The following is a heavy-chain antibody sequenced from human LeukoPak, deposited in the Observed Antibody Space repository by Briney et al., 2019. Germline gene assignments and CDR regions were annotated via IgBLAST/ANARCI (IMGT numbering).Heavy chain of an antibody. Sequence: ASVKVSCKASGYTFNGYYMHWVRQAPGQGLEWMGWINPNSGGTNYAQKFQGRVTMTRDTSISTAYMELSRLRSDDAAVYYCARDMLSRYYDSSGYYYFDYWGQGTLVTVSS. CDR2: INPNSGGT. CDR3: ARDMLSRYYDSSGYYYFDY. V-gene: IGHV1-2*02. J-gene: IGHJ4*02. D-gene: IGHD3-22*01. CDR1: GYTFNGYY.